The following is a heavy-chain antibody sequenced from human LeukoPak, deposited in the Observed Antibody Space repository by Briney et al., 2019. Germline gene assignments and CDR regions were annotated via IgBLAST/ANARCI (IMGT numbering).Heavy chain of an antibody. J-gene: IGHJ4*02. V-gene: IGHV3-74*01. CDR1: GFSSSGHW. CDR3: ARGPNSNWSGLDF. D-gene: IGHD6-6*01. CDR2: ISPTGSTT. Sequence: PGGSLRLSCTASGFSSSGHWMHWARQLPGKGLVWVSRISPTGSTTSYADSVKGRLTVSRDNAKNTLYLQVNNLRAEDTAVYYCARGPNSNWSGLDFWGQGTLLTVSS.